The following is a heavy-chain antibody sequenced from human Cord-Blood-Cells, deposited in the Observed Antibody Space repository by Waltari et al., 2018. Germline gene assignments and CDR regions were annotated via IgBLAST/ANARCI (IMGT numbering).Heavy chain of an antibody. V-gene: IGHV2-5*02. D-gene: IGHD7-27*01. Sequence: GVGVGWIRQPPVKALEWLALIYWDDDKRYSPSLKSRLTITKDTSKNQVVLTMTNMDPVDTATYYCALLSGFHYWGQGTLVTVSS. J-gene: IGHJ4*02. CDR1: GVG. CDR3: ALLSGFHY. CDR2: IYWDDDK.